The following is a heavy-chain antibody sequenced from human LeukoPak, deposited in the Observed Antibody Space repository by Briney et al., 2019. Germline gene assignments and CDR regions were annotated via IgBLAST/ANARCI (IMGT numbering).Heavy chain of an antibody. CDR2: IYYSGST. CDR1: GGSVSSGSYY. J-gene: IGHJ6*02. Sequence: PSETLSLTCTVSGGSVSSGSYYWSWIRQPPGKGLEWIGYIYYSGSTNYNPSLKSRVTISVDTSKNRFSLKLSSVTAADTAVYYCARVGGTNYYYYGMDVWGQGTTVTVSS. D-gene: IGHD1-26*01. V-gene: IGHV4-61*01. CDR3: ARVGGTNYYYYGMDV.